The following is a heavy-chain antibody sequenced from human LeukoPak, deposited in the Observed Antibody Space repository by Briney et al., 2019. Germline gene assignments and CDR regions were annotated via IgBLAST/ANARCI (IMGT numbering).Heavy chain of an antibody. D-gene: IGHD6-19*01. CDR2: IYHSGST. J-gene: IGHJ4*02. CDR1: GGSISSSNW. V-gene: IGHV4-4*02. Sequence: PSETLSLTCTVSGGSISSSNWWSWVRQPPGKGLEWIGEIYHSGSTSYNPSLKSRVSISIDKSKNQFSLKLSSVTAADTAVYYCARGRTDAAVAGNFDYWGQGTLVTVSS. CDR3: ARGRTDAAVAGNFDY.